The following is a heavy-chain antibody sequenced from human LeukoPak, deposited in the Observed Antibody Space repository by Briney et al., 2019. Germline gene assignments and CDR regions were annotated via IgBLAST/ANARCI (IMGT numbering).Heavy chain of an antibody. CDR3: ARDDDILTGYYIYYGMDV. Sequence: ASVKVSCKASGYTFTSYGISWVRQAPGQGLEWMGWISAYNGNTNYAQKLQGRVTMTTDTSTSTAYMELRSLRSDDTAVYYCARDDDILTGYYIYYGMDVWGQVTTVTVSS. CDR2: ISAYNGNT. V-gene: IGHV1-18*01. D-gene: IGHD3-9*01. CDR1: GYTFTSYG. J-gene: IGHJ6*02.